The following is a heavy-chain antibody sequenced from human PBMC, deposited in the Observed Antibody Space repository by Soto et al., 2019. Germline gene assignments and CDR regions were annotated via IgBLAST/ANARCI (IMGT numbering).Heavy chain of an antibody. D-gene: IGHD2-21*01. CDR1: GFRFSTHS. J-gene: IGHJ6*02. Sequence: GGSLRLSCAASGFRFSTHSMNWVRQAPGKGLEWISYISFGNHRILYADSARGRFTVSRDDGRNFLYLQMNGLKDEDTAVYYCTRDCDGYGMDVWGQGTTVTVSS. CDR3: TRDCDGYGMDV. CDR2: ISFGNHRI. V-gene: IGHV3-48*02.